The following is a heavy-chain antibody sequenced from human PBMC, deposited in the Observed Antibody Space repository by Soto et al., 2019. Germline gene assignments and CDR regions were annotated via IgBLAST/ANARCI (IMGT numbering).Heavy chain of an antibody. CDR2: IYYSGST. CDR1: GGSISSGGYY. D-gene: IGHD1-1*01. V-gene: IGHV4-31*03. Sequence: PSETLSLTCTVSGGSISSGGYYWSWIRQHPGKGLEWIGYIYYSGSTYYNPSLKSRVTISVDTSKNQFSLKLSSVTAADTAVYYCARADWNDVFGAKYNWFDPWGQGTLVTVSS. J-gene: IGHJ5*02. CDR3: ARADWNDVFGAKYNWFDP.